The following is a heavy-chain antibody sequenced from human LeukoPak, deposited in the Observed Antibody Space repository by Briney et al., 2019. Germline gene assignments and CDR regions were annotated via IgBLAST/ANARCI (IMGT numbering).Heavy chain of an antibody. Sequence: PGGSLRLSCAASGFTFSDYSMNWVRQAPGKGLEWVSSISTSSSYIYYADSVKGRFTISRDNAKNSLYLQMNSLRAEDTAVYYCATPGMNAFDIWGQGTVATVSS. CDR3: ATPGMNAFDI. J-gene: IGHJ3*02. CDR2: ISTSSSYI. CDR1: GFTFSDYS. V-gene: IGHV3-21*01.